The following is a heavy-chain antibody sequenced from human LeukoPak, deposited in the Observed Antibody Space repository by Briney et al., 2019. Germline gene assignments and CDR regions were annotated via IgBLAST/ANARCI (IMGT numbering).Heavy chain of an antibody. Sequence: GGSLRLSCAASGFTFSSYGMHWVRQAPGKGLEWVAFIPYDGSNKYYADSVKGRFTISRDNSKNTLYVQMNSLRAEDTAMYYCARGGSGHYYASGTYYQSYYFDYWGQGTLVTVSS. J-gene: IGHJ4*02. CDR3: ARGGSGHYYASGTYYQSYYFDY. D-gene: IGHD3-10*01. CDR1: GFTFSSYG. V-gene: IGHV3-30*02. CDR2: IPYDGSNK.